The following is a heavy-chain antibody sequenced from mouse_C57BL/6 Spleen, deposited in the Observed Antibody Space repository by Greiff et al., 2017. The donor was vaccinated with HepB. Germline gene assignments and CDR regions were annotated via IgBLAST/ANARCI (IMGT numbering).Heavy chain of an antibody. CDR1: GFSLPSYG. D-gene: IGHD1-1*01. CDR3: DRNNYYGSSSSAMDY. Sequence: VKVVESGPGLVQPSQSLSITCTVSGFSLPSYGVHWVRQSPGKGLEWLGVIWSGGSTDYNAAFISRLSISKDNSKSQVFFKMNSLQADDTAIYYCDRNNYYGSSSSAMDYWGQGTAVTVSS. J-gene: IGHJ4*01. V-gene: IGHV2-2*01. CDR2: IWSGGST.